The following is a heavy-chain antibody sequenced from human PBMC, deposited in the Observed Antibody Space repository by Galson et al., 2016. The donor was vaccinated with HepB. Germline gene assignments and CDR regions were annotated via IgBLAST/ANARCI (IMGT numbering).Heavy chain of an antibody. J-gene: IGHJ3*01. D-gene: IGHD6-25*01. Sequence: TLSLTCTVSSGSISSDDYYWSWIRQPPGKGLEWIGYLYYSGSTLYNPPLQSRVTITVDTSKNQFSLRLTSVTAADTAVYYCARAIAAEAFDFWGQGTMVTVSS. CDR2: LYYSGST. CDR1: SGSISSDDYY. V-gene: IGHV4-30-4*01. CDR3: ARAIAAEAFDF.